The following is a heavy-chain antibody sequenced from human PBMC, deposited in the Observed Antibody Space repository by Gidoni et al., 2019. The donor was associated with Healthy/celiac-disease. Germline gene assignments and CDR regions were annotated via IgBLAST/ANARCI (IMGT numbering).Heavy chain of an antibody. Sequence: EVQLVQSGAAVTKPGESLQCSCKGSEYSFTSYWLGWVRQMPGKDLEWMGIIYPGDSDTRFSPSFQGQVTISADKSISTAYLQWSSLKASDTAMYYCARGGAARPFDYWGQGTLVTVSS. J-gene: IGHJ4*02. CDR2: IYPGDSDT. CDR1: EYSFTSYW. D-gene: IGHD6-6*01. CDR3: ARGGAARPFDY. V-gene: IGHV5-51*03.